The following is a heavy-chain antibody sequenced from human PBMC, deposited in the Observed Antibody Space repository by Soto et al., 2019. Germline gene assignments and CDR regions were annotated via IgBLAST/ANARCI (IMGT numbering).Heavy chain of an antibody. D-gene: IGHD3-22*01. V-gene: IGHV3-53*01. CDR3: ARSPYYYDSSAYLGY. J-gene: IGHJ4*02. CDR2: IYSDSST. CDR1: GFTVSSNY. Sequence: GGSLRLSCAASGFTVSSNYMSWVRQAPGKGLEWVSVIYSDSSTYYADSVKGRFTISRDNAKNSLYLQMNSLRAEDTAVYYCARSPYYYDSSAYLGYWGQGTLVTAPQ.